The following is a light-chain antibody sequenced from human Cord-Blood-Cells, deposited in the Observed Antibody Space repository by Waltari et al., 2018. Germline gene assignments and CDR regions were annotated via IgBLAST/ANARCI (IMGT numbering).Light chain of an antibody. Sequence: QSALTQPASVSGSPGQSITISCPGTSSDVGGYNYVSWYQQHPGKAPKLTIYDVSNRPSGVSNRFSGSKSGNTASLTISGLQAEDEADYYCSSYTSSSTHVFGTGTKVTVL. CDR1: SSDVGGYNY. V-gene: IGLV2-14*01. J-gene: IGLJ1*01. CDR3: SSYTSSSTHV. CDR2: DVS.